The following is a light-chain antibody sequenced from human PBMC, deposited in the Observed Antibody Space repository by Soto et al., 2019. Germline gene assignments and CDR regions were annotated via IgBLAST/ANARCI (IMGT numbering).Light chain of an antibody. CDR3: AAWDDSLNGVV. V-gene: IGLV1-44*01. CDR2: SNN. J-gene: IGLJ2*01. Sequence: QSVLTQPPSASGTPGQRVTISCSGSSSNIGSNTVNLYQQLPGTAPKLLIYSNNQRPSRVPDRFSGSKSGTSASLAISGLQSEDEADYYCAAWDDSLNGVVFGGRTKLTVL. CDR1: SSNIGSNT.